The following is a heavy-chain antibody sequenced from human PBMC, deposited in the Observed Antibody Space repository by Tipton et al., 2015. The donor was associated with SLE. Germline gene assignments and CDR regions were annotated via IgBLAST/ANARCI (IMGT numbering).Heavy chain of an antibody. J-gene: IGHJ6*02. CDR3: ARRGAAGWGYYYYGMDV. CDR1: GGSISSYY. CDR2: IDYSGST. D-gene: IGHD6-13*01. Sequence: GLVKPSETLSLTCTVSGGSISSYYWSWIRQPPGKGLEWIGYIDYSGSTNYNPSLKSRVTISVDTSKNQFSLKLSSVTAADTAVYYCARRGAAGWGYYYYGMDVWGQGTTVTVSS. V-gene: IGHV4-59*12.